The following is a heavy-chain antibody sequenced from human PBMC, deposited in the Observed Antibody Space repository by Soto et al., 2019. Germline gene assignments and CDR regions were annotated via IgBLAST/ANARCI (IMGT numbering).Heavy chain of an antibody. CDR1: GYTFTSYD. CDR2: MNPNSGNT. J-gene: IGHJ5*02. Sequence: ASVKVSCKASGYTFTSYDINWVRQATGQGLEWMGRMNPNSGNTGYAQKFQGRVTVTRNTSISTAYMELSSLRSEDTAVYYCARAYGSGSYGWFDPWGQGTLVTVSS. V-gene: IGHV1-8*01. CDR3: ARAYGSGSYGWFDP. D-gene: IGHD3-10*01.